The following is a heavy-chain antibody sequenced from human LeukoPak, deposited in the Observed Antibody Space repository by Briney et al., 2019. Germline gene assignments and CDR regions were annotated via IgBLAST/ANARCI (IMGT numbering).Heavy chain of an antibody. CDR2: INSDGSST. CDR1: RFTFSSYW. V-gene: IGHV3-74*01. Sequence: PGGSLRLSCAASRFTFSSYWMHWVRQAPGKGLVWVSRINSDGSSTTYADPVKGRFTISRDNAKNTLFLQMNSLRAEDTAVYYCSRGKNGDSLFDYWGQGTLVTVSS. D-gene: IGHD2-21*01. J-gene: IGHJ4*02. CDR3: SRGKNGDSLFDY.